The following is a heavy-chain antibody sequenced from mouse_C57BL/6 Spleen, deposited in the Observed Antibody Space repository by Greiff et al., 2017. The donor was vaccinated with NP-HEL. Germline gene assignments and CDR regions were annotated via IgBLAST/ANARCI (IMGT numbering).Heavy chain of an antibody. D-gene: IGHD2-5*01. CDR2: INPNNGGT. Sequence: VQLQQSGPELVKPGASVKISCKASGYTFTDYYMNWVKQSHGKSLEWIGDINPNNGGTSYNQKFKGKATLTVDKSSSTAYMELRSLTSEDSAVYYCARWSNSWFAYWGQGTLVTVSA. CDR3: ARWSNSWFAY. CDR1: GYTFTDYY. J-gene: IGHJ3*01. V-gene: IGHV1-26*01.